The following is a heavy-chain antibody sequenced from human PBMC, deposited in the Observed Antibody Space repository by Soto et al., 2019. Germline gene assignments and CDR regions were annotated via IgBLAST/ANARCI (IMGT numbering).Heavy chain of an antibody. CDR1: GVSLTTSGVG. V-gene: IGHV2-5*02. CDR3: AHRVLRTDFGLVTITAFYFDF. D-gene: IGHD3-3*01. Sequence: QITLNESGPTQVKPRQTLTLTCPFSGVSLTTSGVGVGWIRQSPGKAPEWLALIYWDDDKRYSPSLKSRLTIPKDPSKNLVVLIVDSLDPAETATDYCAHRVLRTDFGLVTITAFYFDFLGQGTPVAVSS. CDR2: IYWDDDK. J-gene: IGHJ4*02.